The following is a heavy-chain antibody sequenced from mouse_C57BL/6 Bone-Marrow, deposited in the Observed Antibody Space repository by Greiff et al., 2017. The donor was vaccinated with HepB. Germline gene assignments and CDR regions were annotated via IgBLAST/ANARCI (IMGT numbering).Heavy chain of an antibody. CDR2: IDPENGDT. CDR1: GFNIKDDY. V-gene: IGHV14-4*01. J-gene: IGHJ2*01. Sequence: DVKLQESGAELVRPGASVKLSCTASGFNIKDDYMHWVKQRPEQGLEWIGWIDPENGDTEYASKFQGKATITADTSSNTAYLQLRSLTSEDSAVYYCTRYSNYFFDYWGQGTTLTVSS. CDR3: TRYSNYFFDY. D-gene: IGHD2-5*01.